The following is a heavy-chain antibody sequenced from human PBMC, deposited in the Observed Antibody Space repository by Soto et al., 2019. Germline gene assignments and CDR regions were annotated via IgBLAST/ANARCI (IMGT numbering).Heavy chain of an antibody. J-gene: IGHJ4*02. CDR2: IKEDGSEK. CDR3: ATRPPGERYFGVLDF. V-gene: IGHV3-7*01. Sequence: PGGSLRLCCAASGFTFSTYWMSWVRQAPGKGLEWVANIKEDGSEKYYVDSVKGRFTISRDNAKNSLYLQMNNLRAEDTAIYYCATRPPGERYFGVLDFWSQGTLVTVSS. D-gene: IGHD3-3*01. CDR1: GFTFSTYW.